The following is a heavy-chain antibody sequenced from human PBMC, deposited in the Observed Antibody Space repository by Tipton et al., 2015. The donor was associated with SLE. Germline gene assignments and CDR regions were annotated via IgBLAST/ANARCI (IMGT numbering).Heavy chain of an antibody. CDR3: ARTITAWYFDL. CDR2: ISYDGRNK. D-gene: IGHD3-16*01. J-gene: IGHJ2*01. V-gene: IGHV3-30*04. Sequence: SLRLSCAASGFTFSNYAMHWVRQTPGKGLEWVAVISYDGRNKYYADSVKGRFTISRDNSKNTLYLQMNSLRAEDTAVYYCARTITAWYFDLWGRGTLVTVSS. CDR1: GFTFSNYA.